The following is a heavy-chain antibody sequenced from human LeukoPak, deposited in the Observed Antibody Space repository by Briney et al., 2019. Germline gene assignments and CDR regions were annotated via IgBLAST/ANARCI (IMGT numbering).Heavy chain of an antibody. CDR1: GNTFTGYY. Sequence: GASVKVSCKTSGNTFTGYYIHWVRQAPGQGLEWMGWINPNSGGTNYAQKFQGWVTMTSDTSISTAYMELTRLTSADTAVYYCARGFHYDIMTGAFDNWGQGTQVTVSS. J-gene: IGHJ4*02. V-gene: IGHV1-2*04. CDR3: ARGFHYDIMTGAFDN. D-gene: IGHD3-9*01. CDR2: INPNSGGT.